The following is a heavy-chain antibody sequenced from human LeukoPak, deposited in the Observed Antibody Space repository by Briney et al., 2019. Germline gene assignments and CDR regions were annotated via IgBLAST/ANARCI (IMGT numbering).Heavy chain of an antibody. D-gene: IGHD6-19*01. V-gene: IGHV3-30-3*01. Sequence: GGSLRLSCAASGFTFTAYLVHWVRQAPGKGLEWVAVMSSDGNAIFYADSVKGRFTISRDNSKNTLYLQMNSLRAEDTALYYCARSPHIGGWYYQVDYWGQGTLVTVSS. CDR3: ARSPHIGGWYYQVDY. J-gene: IGHJ4*02. CDR2: MSSDGNAI. CDR1: GFTFTAYL.